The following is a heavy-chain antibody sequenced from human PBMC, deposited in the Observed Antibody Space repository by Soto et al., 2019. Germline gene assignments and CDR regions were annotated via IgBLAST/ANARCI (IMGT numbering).Heavy chain of an antibody. CDR3: AKPFQTRGYYYDLWFFDV. V-gene: IGHV3-30*18. Sequence: GGSLRLSCAASGFTFNGYGMHWVRQAPGKGLEWVAVISYNGRTEYYADSVKGRFTISRDNSKNTLYLQMDSLRAEDAAVYYCAKPFQTRGYYYDLWFFDVGGRGNPVTVSS. CDR2: ISYNGRTE. D-gene: IGHD3-22*01. J-gene: IGHJ2*01. CDR1: GFTFNGYG.